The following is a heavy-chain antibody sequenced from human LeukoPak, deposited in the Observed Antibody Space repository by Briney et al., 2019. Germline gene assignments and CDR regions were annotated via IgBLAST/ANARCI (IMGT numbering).Heavy chain of an antibody. CDR1: GFTFSSYW. CDR2: INSDGSST. J-gene: IGHJ4*02. V-gene: IGHV3-74*01. Sequence: GGSLRLSCAASGFTFSSYWMHWVRHAPGKGLVWVSRINSDGSSTSYADSVKGRFTISRDNAKNTLYLQMNSLRAEDTAVYYCATTRRDGYNYFFDYWGQGTLVTVSS. D-gene: IGHD5-24*01. CDR3: ATTRRDGYNYFFDY.